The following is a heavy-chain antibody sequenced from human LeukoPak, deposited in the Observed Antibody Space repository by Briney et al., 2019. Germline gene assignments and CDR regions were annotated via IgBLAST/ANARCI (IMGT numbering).Heavy chain of an antibody. CDR1: GFTFSSYG. CDR3: AKARGGTYCGGDCYSFDY. Sequence: GGSLRLSCAASGFTFSSYGMHWVRQAPGKGLEWVAVIWYDGSNKYYADSVKGRFTISRDNSKNTLYLQMNSLRAEDTAVYYSAKARGGTYCGGDCYSFDYWGQGTLVTVSS. V-gene: IGHV3-33*06. J-gene: IGHJ4*02. D-gene: IGHD2-21*02. CDR2: IWYDGSNK.